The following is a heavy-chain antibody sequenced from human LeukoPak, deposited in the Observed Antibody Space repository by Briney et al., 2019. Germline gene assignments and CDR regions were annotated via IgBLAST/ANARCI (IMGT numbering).Heavy chain of an antibody. Sequence: ASVKVSCKASGYIFTSYGISWVRQAPGQGLEWMGWVSAYNGNTNYAQKLQGRVTMTTDTSTSTAYMELRSLRSDDTAVYYCARAQYYYDSSAPWGQGTLVTVSS. CDR2: VSAYNGNT. CDR1: GYIFTSYG. CDR3: ARAQYYYDSSAP. D-gene: IGHD3-22*01. J-gene: IGHJ5*02. V-gene: IGHV1-18*01.